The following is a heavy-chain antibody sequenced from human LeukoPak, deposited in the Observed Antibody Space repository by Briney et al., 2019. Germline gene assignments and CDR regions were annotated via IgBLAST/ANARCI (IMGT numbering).Heavy chain of an antibody. V-gene: IGHV4-34*01. CDR1: GGSFSGYY. D-gene: IGHD2-2*01. CDR3: ARVGSSPQRVFQR. Sequence: SETLSLTCAVYGGSFSGYYWSWIRQPPGKGLEWIGEINHSGSTNYNPSLKSRVTISVDTSKNQFSLKLSSVTAADTAVYYCARVGSSPQRVFQRWGQATLVTVSS. CDR2: INHSGST. J-gene: IGHJ1*01.